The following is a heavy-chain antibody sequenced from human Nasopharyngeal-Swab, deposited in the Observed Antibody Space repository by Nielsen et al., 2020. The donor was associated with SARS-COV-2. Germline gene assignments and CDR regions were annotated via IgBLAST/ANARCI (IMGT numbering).Heavy chain of an antibody. Sequence: SETLSLTCTVSGGPISSGSYYWSWIRQPAGKGLEWIGRMYTSGSTNYNPSLKSRVTMSVDTSKNQFSLKLSSVTAADTAVYYCARAPYYDSSGSYSPYYYGMDVWGQGTTVTVSS. V-gene: IGHV4-61*02. D-gene: IGHD3-22*01. CDR1: GGPISSGSYY. CDR3: ARAPYYDSSGSYSPYYYGMDV. J-gene: IGHJ6*02. CDR2: MYTSGST.